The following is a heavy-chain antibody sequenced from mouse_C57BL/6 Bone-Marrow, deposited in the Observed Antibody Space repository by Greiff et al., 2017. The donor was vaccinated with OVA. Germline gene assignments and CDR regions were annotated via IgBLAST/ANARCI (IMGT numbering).Heavy chain of an antibody. CDR1: GFTFGDYG. J-gene: IGHJ3*01. CDR3: ARPTAQATIAY. Sequence: DVMLVESGGGLVKPGGSLKLSCAASGFTFGDYGMPWVRQAPEKGLEWVAYISSGSSTIYYADTVKGRFTISRDNAKNTLFLQMTSLRSEDTAMYYCARPTAQATIAYWGQGTLVTVSA. V-gene: IGHV5-17*01. D-gene: IGHD3-2*02. CDR2: ISSGSSTI.